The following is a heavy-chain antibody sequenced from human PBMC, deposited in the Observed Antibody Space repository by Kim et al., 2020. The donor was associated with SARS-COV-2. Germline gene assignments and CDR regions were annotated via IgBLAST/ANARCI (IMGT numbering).Heavy chain of an antibody. CDR2: IYHSGNT. Sequence: SETLSLTCSVSVDSIITTNWWTLVRQPPGKGLEWIGEIYHSGNTNYNPSLKSRVSISVDNSKNQFSLRLNSVTAADTAVNYCARLRTDTGSYFRFDYWG. V-gene: IGHV4-4*02. D-gene: IGHD1-26*01. CDR1: VDSIITTNW. J-gene: IGHJ4*01. CDR3: ARLRTDTGSYFRFDY.